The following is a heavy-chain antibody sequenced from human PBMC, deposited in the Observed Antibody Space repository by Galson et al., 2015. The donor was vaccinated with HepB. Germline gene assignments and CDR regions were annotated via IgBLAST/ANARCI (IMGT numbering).Heavy chain of an antibody. Sequence: GAEAKRPGSSVKVSCKASGYTFTKFNVNWVRQAPGQELEWMGWIIPYNNKRNYGQKFQGRLTMTTDTSTSTAYMELRSLRSDDTAVYYCARARIIPGGYYFDYWGQGTLVTVSS. V-gene: IGHV1-18*01. CDR3: ARARIIPGGYYFDY. J-gene: IGHJ4*02. CDR1: GYTFTKFN. CDR2: IIPYNNKR. D-gene: IGHD2-21*01.